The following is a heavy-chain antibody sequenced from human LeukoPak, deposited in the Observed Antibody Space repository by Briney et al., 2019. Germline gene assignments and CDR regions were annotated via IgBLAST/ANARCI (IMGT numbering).Heavy chain of an antibody. J-gene: IGHJ5*02. CDR3: ARGGRDGYNYSLNWFDP. Sequence: SVKVSCKASGGTFSRYAISWVRQAPGQGLEWMGGISPIFGTVNYAQKFQGRVTITADESTSTAYMELSSLRSEDTAVYYCARGGRDGYNYSLNWFDPWGQGTLVTVSS. CDR2: ISPIFGTV. V-gene: IGHV1-69*13. D-gene: IGHD5-24*01. CDR1: GGTFSRYA.